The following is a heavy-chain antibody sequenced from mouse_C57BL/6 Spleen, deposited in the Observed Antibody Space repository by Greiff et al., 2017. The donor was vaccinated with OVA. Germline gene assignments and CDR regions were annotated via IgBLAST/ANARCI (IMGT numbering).Heavy chain of an antibody. D-gene: IGHD1-1*01. J-gene: IGHJ4*01. Sequence: QVQLQQSGPGLVAPSPRLSITCTVSGFSLTSYAISWVRQPPGKGLEWLGVIWTGGGTNYNSALKSRLSISKDNSKSQVFLKMNSLQTDDTARYYCARYYYGNYYAMDYWGQGTSVTVSS. CDR3: ARYYYGNYYAMDY. V-gene: IGHV2-9-1*01. CDR1: GFSLTSYA. CDR2: IWTGGGT.